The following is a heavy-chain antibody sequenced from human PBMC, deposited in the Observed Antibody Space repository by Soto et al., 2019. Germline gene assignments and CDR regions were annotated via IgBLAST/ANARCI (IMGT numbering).Heavy chain of an antibody. J-gene: IGHJ4*02. CDR3: AKDPYYDFWSGYPSHLDY. CDR1: GFTFSSYA. CDR2: ISGSGGST. D-gene: IGHD3-3*01. V-gene: IGHV3-23*01. Sequence: GGSLRLSCAASGFTFSSYAMSWVRQAPGKGLEWVSAISGSGGSTYYADSVKGRFTISRDNSKNTLYLQMNSLRAEDTAVYYCAKDPYYDFWSGYPSHLDYWGQGTLVTVSS.